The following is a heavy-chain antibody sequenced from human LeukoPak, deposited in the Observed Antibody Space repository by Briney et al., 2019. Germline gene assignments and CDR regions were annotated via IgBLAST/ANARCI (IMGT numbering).Heavy chain of an antibody. CDR3: ARDRWLALDY. V-gene: IGHV3-66*02. CDR1: GFTVSSNY. CDR2: IYSGGST. Sequence: GGSLGLSCAASGFTVSSNYMSWVRQAPGKGLEWVSVIYSGGSTYYADSVKGRFTISRDNSKNTLYLQMNSLRAEDTAVYYCARDRWLALDYWGQGTLVTVSS. D-gene: IGHD3-22*01. J-gene: IGHJ4*02.